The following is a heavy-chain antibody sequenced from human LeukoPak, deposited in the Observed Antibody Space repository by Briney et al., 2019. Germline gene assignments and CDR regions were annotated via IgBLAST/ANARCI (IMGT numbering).Heavy chain of an antibody. Sequence: PGGSLRLSCAASGFTVSSNYMNWVRQAPGKGLEWVSVIYCGGSTYYGDSVKGRFTISRDNSKNTLYLQMNSLRAEDTAVYYCASSRYCSGGSCYFDYWGQGTLVTVSS. J-gene: IGHJ4*02. CDR2: IYCGGST. V-gene: IGHV3-53*01. D-gene: IGHD2-15*01. CDR1: GFTVSSNY. CDR3: ASSRYCSGGSCYFDY.